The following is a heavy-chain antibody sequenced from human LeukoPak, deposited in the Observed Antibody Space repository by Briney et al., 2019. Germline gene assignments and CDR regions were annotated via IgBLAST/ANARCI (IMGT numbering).Heavy chain of an antibody. CDR3: AKDWFNGVVDD. V-gene: IGHV3-23*01. J-gene: IGHJ4*02. D-gene: IGHD3-10*01. CDR2: IGGSGDHI. CDR1: GFTFSSNA. Sequence: PGGSLRLSCAASGFTFSSNAMSWLRQAPEKGLEWVSVIGGSGDHIYYADSVKGRFTISRDNSKNTLYLQMNSLRAEDTAVYYCAKDWFNGVVDDWGQGTLVTVSS.